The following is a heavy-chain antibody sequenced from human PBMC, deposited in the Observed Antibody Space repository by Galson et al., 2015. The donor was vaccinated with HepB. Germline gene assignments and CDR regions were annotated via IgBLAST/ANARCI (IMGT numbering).Heavy chain of an antibody. CDR2: IYYSGST. CDR3: ARALRGGSSWYPFDY. V-gene: IGHV4-31*03. Sequence: TLSLTCTVSGGSISSGGYSWSWIRQHPGKGLEWIGYIYYSGSTYYNPSLKSRVTISVDTSKNQFSLKLSSVTAADTAVYYCARALRGGSSWYPFDYWGQGTLVTVSS. D-gene: IGHD6-13*01. CDR1: GGSISSGGYS. J-gene: IGHJ4*02.